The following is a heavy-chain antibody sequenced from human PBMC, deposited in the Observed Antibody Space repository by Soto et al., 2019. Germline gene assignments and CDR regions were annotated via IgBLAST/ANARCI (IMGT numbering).Heavy chain of an antibody. CDR1: GYSFTSYW. J-gene: IGHJ5*02. CDR2: IDPSDSYT. CDR3: ARHVSRNYVFHWFDP. D-gene: IGHD4-4*01. V-gene: IGHV5-10-1*01. Sequence: GESLKISCKGSGYSFTSYWISWVRQMPGKGLEWMGRIDPSDSYTNYSPSFQGHVTISADKSISTAYLQWSSLKASDTAMYYRARHVSRNYVFHWFDPWGQGTLVTVSS.